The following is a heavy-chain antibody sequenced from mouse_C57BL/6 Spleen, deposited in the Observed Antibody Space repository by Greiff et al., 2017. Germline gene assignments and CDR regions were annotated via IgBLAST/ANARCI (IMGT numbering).Heavy chain of an antibody. CDR2: ISNLAYSI. CDR3: ARQNYGSSYEYFDV. Sequence: EVKLMESGGGLVQPGGSLKLSCAVSGFTFSDYGMAWVRQAPRKGPEWVAFISNLAYSIYYADKVTGLFTITRENAKNTLYLEMSSLRSEDTAMYYCARQNYGSSYEYFDVWGTGTTVTVSS. D-gene: IGHD1-1*01. CDR1: GFTFSDYG. J-gene: IGHJ1*03. V-gene: IGHV5-15*01.